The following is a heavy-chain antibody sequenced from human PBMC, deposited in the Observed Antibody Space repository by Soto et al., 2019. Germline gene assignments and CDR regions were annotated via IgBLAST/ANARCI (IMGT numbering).Heavy chain of an antibody. CDR3: ARAGNGWSGYYRGGMDG. CDR1: GGSIRSYY. V-gene: IGHV4-59*01. J-gene: IGHJ6*02. CDR2: IYYSGST. Sequence: PSETLSLTCNVSGGSIRSYYWSWIRQPPGKGLECIGYIYYSGSTNYNPSLKSRVTMSVDTSNSQFSLKLSSVTAADTAVYYCARAGNGWSGYYRGGMDGWGPGTTVTVSS. D-gene: IGHD3-3*01.